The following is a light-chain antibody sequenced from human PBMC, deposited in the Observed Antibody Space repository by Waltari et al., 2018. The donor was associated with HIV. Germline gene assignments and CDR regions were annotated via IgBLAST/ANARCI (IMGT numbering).Light chain of an antibody. CDR3: HQRTDWPPRHT. Sequence: TQSPATLSLSPGARATLPCRASQSVPTYLASLQLKPGQPPSLLLDNPSNKATGVPARFSGSGSGTDFTLTISSLEPADSAVYVCHQRTDWPPRHTFGQGTKLEI. CDR1: QSVPTY. V-gene: IGKV3-11*01. CDR2: NPS. J-gene: IGKJ2*01.